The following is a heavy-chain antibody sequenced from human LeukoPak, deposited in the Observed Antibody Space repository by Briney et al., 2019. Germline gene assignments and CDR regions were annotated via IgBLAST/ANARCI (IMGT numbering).Heavy chain of an antibody. CDR3: ARETVTTARGGFDP. Sequence: SETLSLTCTVSGGSISSYYWGWIRQPAGKGLEWIGRIYTSGSTNYNPSLKSRVTMSVDTSKNQFSLKLSSVTAADTAVYYCARETVTTARGGFDPWGQGTLVTVSS. CDR1: GGSISSYY. D-gene: IGHD4-17*01. J-gene: IGHJ5*02. CDR2: IYTSGST. V-gene: IGHV4-4*07.